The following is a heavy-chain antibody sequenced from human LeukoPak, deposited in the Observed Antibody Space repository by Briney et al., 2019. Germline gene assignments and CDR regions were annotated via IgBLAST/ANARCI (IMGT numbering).Heavy chain of an antibody. Sequence: GGSLRLSCAASGFTFSSYSMNWVRQAPGKGLEWVSSISSSSSCIYYADSVRGRFTISRDNAKNSLYLQMNSLRAEDTAVYYCARGKNWGSYYWGQGTLVTVSS. CDR1: GFTFSSYS. CDR2: ISSSSSCI. V-gene: IGHV3-21*01. D-gene: IGHD7-27*01. J-gene: IGHJ4*02. CDR3: ARGKNWGSYY.